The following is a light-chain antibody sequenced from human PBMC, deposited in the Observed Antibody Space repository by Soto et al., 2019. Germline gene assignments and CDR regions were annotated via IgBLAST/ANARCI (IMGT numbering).Light chain of an antibody. CDR2: ATS. CDR1: QSVSSSY. CDR3: QQYVTSPRT. Sequence: EIVLTQSPGTLSLSPGERATLSCRTSQSVSSSYLAWYQQKPGQAPRLLIYATSRTATGTPDRFSGRESGTDFTLTISRLEPEDFAVYYCQQYVTSPRTFGQGTKVEIK. V-gene: IGKV3-20*01. J-gene: IGKJ1*01.